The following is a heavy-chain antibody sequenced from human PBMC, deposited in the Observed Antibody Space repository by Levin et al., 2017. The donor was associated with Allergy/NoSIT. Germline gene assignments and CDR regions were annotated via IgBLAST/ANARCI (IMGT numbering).Heavy chain of an antibody. CDR2: INPKSGGT. J-gene: IGHJ6*02. V-gene: IGHV1-2*06. CDR1: GYTFTGYY. Sequence: ASVKVSCKASGYTFTGYYMHWVRQAPGQGLEWMGRINPKSGGTDYAQKFQGRVTMTRDTSISTVYMELSRLTSDDTAVYHCARLILYGDYGMDGWGQGTTVTVSS. D-gene: IGHD4-17*01. CDR3: ARLILYGDYGMDG.